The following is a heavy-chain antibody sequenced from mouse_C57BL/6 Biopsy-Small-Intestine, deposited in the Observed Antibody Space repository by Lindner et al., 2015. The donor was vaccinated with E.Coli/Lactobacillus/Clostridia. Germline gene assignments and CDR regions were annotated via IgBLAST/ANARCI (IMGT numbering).Heavy chain of an antibody. Sequence: VQLQESGAELARPGASVKLSCKASGYTFTTYGISWVKQRTGQGLEWIGEIYPRSGNTYYNEKFNGKATLTADKSSSTAYMELRSLTSEESAVYYCVRDAGTYFDYWGQGSTLTVSS. CDR3: VRDAGTYFDY. D-gene: IGHD4-1*01. V-gene: IGHV1-81*01. CDR2: IYPRSGNT. CDR1: GYTFTTYG. J-gene: IGHJ2*01.